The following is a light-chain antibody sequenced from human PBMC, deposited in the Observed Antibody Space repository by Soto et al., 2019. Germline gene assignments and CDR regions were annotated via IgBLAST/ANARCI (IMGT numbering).Light chain of an antibody. CDR3: QYYDNFPPVFT. CDR2: DTS. J-gene: IGKJ2*01. CDR1: HDITKY. Sequence: DIQMTQSPSSLSASVGDRVTITCQASHDITKYLNWYQQKPGKAPKLLIYDTSNLETGVPFRFSGRGSGTNFTLTISGLRPEDFATYYCQYYDNFPPVFTFGQGTKLEMK. V-gene: IGKV1-33*01.